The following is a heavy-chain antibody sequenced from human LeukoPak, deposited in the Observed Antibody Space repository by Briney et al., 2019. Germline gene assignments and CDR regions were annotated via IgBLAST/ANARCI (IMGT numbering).Heavy chain of an antibody. CDR1: GGTFSSYT. CDR3: ARRSLKPRENAFDI. Sequence: VASVKVSCKASGGTFSSYTINWVRQAPGQGLEWMGGIIPVFGTANYVQKFQGRVTITADESTSTAYMELSSLRSEDTAVYYCARRSLKPRENAFDIWGQGTMVTVSS. J-gene: IGHJ3*02. V-gene: IGHV1-69*13. CDR2: IIPVFGTA.